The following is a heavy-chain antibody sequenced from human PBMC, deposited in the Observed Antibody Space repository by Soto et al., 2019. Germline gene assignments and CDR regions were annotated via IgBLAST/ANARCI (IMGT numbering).Heavy chain of an antibody. CDR2: IYYSGST. V-gene: IGHV4-39*01. D-gene: IGHD6-6*01. CDR3: ARQASEGKKSSHFRD. J-gene: IGHJ4*02. Sequence: QLQLQESGPRLVKPSETLSLTCTVSGGSITGGSYYWGWNRQPPGKGLEWIGSIYYSGSTCYNPSLKSRVTISIETSNNQFSLKLSSVTAADTAVYYCARQASEGKKSSHFRDWGQGTLVTVST. CDR1: GGSITGGSYY.